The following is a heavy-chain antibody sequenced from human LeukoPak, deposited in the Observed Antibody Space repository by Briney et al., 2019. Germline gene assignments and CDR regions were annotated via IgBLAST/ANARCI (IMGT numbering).Heavy chain of an antibody. D-gene: IGHD6-13*01. CDR1: GFTFGSYA. V-gene: IGHV3-7*01. Sequence: PGGSLRLSCAASGFTFGSYAMSWVRQAPGKGLEWVANIKQDGSEKYYVDSVKGRFTISRDNTKNSLYLQMNSLRAEDTAVYYCARDLVTSSWLYFDYWGQGTLVTVSS. CDR2: IKQDGSEK. J-gene: IGHJ4*02. CDR3: ARDLVTSSWLYFDY.